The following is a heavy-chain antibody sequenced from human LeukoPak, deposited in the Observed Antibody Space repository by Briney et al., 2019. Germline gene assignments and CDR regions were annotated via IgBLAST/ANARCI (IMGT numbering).Heavy chain of an antibody. D-gene: IGHD5-12*01. CDR2: INHSGST. CDR1: GGSFSGYY. V-gene: IGHV4-34*01. Sequence: PSETLSLTCAVYGGSFSGYYWSWIRQPPGKGLEWIGEINHSGSTNYNPSLKSRVTISVDTSKNQFSLKLSSVTAADTAVYYCARDLGLYSGYDEGDYWGQGTLVTVSS. J-gene: IGHJ4*02. CDR3: ARDLGLYSGYDEGDY.